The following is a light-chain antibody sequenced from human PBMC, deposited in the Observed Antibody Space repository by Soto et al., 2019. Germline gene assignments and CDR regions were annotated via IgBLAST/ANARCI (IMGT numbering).Light chain of an antibody. CDR3: AAWDDSLNGYV. V-gene: IGLV1-44*01. CDR1: SSNNGSNT. Sequence: QSALPQPPSASGTPGQRVTISCSGSSSNNGSNTVNWYQQLPGTAPKLLIYSNNQRPSGVPDRFSGSKSGTSASLAISGLQSEDEADYYCAAWDDSLNGYVFGTGTKVTVL. CDR2: SNN. J-gene: IGLJ1*01.